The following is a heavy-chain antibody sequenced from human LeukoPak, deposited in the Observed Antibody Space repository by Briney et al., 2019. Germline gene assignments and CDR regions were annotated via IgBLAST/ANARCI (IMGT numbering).Heavy chain of an antibody. CDR3: ARALSGIAVAGYYFDY. CDR1: GFTVSSNY. J-gene: IGHJ4*02. D-gene: IGHD6-19*01. V-gene: IGHV3-53*01. Sequence: GGSLRLSCAASGFTVSSNYMSWVRQAPGKGLEWVSVIYSGDTTYYADSVKGRFTISGDNSKNTLYLQMSSLRAEDTAVYYCARALSGIAVAGYYFDYWGQGTLVTVSS. CDR2: IYSGDTT.